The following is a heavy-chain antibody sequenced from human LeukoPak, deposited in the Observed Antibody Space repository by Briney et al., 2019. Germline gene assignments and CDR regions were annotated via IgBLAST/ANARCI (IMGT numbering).Heavy chain of an antibody. CDR2: IYYTGTT. J-gene: IGHJ5*02. V-gene: IGHV4-59*01. CDR3: ARGGTMVRGVIDWFDP. CDR1: GGSISSYY. Sequence: SETLSLTCTVSGGSISSYYWNWIRQPPGKGLELIGHIYYTGTTKYNPSLKNRATISLDTSKSQFSLRLTSVTTADTAVYYCARGGTMVRGVIDWFDPWGQGTLVTVSS. D-gene: IGHD3-10*01.